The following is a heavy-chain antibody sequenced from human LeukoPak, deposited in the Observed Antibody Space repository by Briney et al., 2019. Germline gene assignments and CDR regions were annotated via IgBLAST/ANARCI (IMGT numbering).Heavy chain of an antibody. J-gene: IGHJ4*02. CDR2: ISAYNGNT. CDR1: GYTFTSYG. CDR3: ARGCSSTSCYISDY. D-gene: IGHD2-2*02. V-gene: IGHV1-18*01. Sequence: ASVKVSCKASGYTFTSYGISWVRQAPGQGLEWMGWISAYNGNTNYAQKLQGRVAMTTDTSTSTAYMELRSLRSDDTAVYYCARGCSSTSCYISDYWGQGTLVTVSS.